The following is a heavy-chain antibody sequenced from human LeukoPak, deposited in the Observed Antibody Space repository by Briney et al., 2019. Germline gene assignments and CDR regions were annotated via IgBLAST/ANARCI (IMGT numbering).Heavy chain of an antibody. CDR2: INHSGST. CDR1: GGSFSGYY. Sequence: SSETLSLTCAVYGGSFSGYYWSWIRQPPGKGLEWIGEINHSGSTNYNPSLKSRVTISVDTSKNQFSLKLSSVTAADTATYYCARGEFGDYYYFYMDVWGKGTTVTVSS. V-gene: IGHV4-34*01. D-gene: IGHD2/OR15-2a*01. J-gene: IGHJ6*03. CDR3: ARGEFGDYYYFYMDV.